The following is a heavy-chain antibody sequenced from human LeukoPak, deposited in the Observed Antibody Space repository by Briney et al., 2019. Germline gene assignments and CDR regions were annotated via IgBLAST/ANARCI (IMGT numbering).Heavy chain of an antibody. CDR2: ISYDGSNK. J-gene: IGHJ3*02. V-gene: IGHV3-30*18. CDR1: GFTFSSYG. Sequence: GGSLRLSCAASGFTFSSYGMHWVRQAPGKGLEWVAVISYDGSNKYYADSVKGRFTISRDNSKNTLYLQMNSLRAEDTAVYYCAKGVEMATIADTFDIWGQGTMVTVSS. D-gene: IGHD5-24*01. CDR3: AKGVEMATIADTFDI.